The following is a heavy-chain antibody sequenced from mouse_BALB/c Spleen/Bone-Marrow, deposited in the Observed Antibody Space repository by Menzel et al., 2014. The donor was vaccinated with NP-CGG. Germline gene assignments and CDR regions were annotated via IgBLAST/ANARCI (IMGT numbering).Heavy chain of an antibody. Sequence: DVHLVESGAELVKPGASVKLSCTGSGFNIKDTFMHWVKQRPEQGLEWIGRIDPANGNTKYDPKFQGKATITADTSSNTAYLHLTSLTSEDIAVYYCTRGEVYWGEATTLEVYS. CDR2: IDPANGNT. J-gene: IGHJ2*01. CDR3: TRGEVY. CDR1: GFNIKDTF. V-gene: IGHV14-3*02.